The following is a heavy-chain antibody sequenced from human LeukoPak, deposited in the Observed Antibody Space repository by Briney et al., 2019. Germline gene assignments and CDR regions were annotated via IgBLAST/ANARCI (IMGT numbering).Heavy chain of an antibody. CDR1: GFTFSSYS. CDR3: ARETGYCSGGSCYSPYYGMDV. Sequence: GGSLRLSCAASGFTFSSYSMNWVRQAPGKGLEWVSSISSSSSYIYYAASVKGRFTISRDNAKNSLYLQMNSLRAEDTAVYYCARETGYCSGGSCYSPYYGMDVWGQGTTVTVSS. CDR2: ISSSSSYI. D-gene: IGHD2-15*01. V-gene: IGHV3-21*01. J-gene: IGHJ6*02.